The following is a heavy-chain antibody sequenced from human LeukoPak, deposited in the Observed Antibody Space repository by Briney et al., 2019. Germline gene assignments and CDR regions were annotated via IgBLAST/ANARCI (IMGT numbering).Heavy chain of an antibody. V-gene: IGHV3-64*01. CDR2: ISSNGGST. Sequence: SGGSLRLSCAASGFTFSSYAVHWVRQAPGKGLEYVSAISSNGGSTYYANSVKGRFTISRDNSKNTLYLQMGSLRAEDMAVYYCAREPAANSDFDYWGQGTLVTVSS. CDR1: GFTFSSYA. CDR3: AREPAANSDFDY. J-gene: IGHJ4*02. D-gene: IGHD1-1*01.